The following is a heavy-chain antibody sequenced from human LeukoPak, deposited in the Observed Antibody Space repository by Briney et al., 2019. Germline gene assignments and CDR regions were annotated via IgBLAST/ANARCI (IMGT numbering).Heavy chain of an antibody. CDR3: ARGGYYDFWSGYYDY. D-gene: IGHD3-3*01. Sequence: PGGSLRLSCAASGFTFSSYAMHWVRQAPGKGLEYVSAISSNGGSTYYANSVKGRFTISRDNSKNTLYLQMGSLRAEDMAVYYCARGGYYDFWSGYYDYWGQGTLVTVSS. CDR2: ISSNGGST. J-gene: IGHJ4*02. V-gene: IGHV3-64*01. CDR1: GFTFSSYA.